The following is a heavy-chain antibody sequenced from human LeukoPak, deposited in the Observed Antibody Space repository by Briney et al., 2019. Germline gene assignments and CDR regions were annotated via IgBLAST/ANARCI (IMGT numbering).Heavy chain of an antibody. D-gene: IGHD3-16*02. J-gene: IGHJ3*02. CDR2: INTNTRNP. CDR3: ARESYYDYVWGSYRNAFDI. V-gene: IGHV7-4-1*02. Sequence: ASVKVSCKASGYTFTRYAVNWVRQAPGQGLEWMGWINTNTRNPSYAQGFTGRFVFSLDTSVTTAYLQISSLKDEDTAVYYCARESYYDYVWGSYRNAFDIWGQGTMVTVSS. CDR1: GYTFTRYA.